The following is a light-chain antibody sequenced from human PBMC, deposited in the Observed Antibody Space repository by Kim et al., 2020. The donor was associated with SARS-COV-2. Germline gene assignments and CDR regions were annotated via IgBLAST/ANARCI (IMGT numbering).Light chain of an antibody. J-gene: IGLJ2*01. Sequence: LGWRVRTKCQGHRLRSLYASSYQQKPGPAPVLVIYSKNNRHSGIPDRFSGSSSGNTASLTITGAQTEAEADSYCNSRARSGNHPVVFGGGTQLTVL. V-gene: IGLV3-19*01. CDR3: NSRARSGNHPVV. CDR1: RLRSLY. CDR2: SKN.